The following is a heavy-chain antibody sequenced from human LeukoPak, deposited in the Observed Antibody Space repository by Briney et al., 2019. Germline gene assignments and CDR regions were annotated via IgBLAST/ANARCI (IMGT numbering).Heavy chain of an antibody. D-gene: IGHD3-22*01. V-gene: IGHV3-33*01. CDR2: IWYDGSNK. Sequence: GGSLRLSCAASGFTFSSYGMHWVRQAPGKGLEWVAVIWYDGSNKYFADSVKGRFTISRDNSKNTLYLQMNSLRAEDTAVYYCARIRHSYYYDSSGYFGAFDIWGQGTMATVSS. J-gene: IGHJ3*02. CDR3: ARIRHSYYYDSSGYFGAFDI. CDR1: GFTFSSYG.